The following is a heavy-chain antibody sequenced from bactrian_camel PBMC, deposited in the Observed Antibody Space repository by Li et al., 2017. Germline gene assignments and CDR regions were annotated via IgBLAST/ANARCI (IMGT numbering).Heavy chain of an antibody. V-gene: IGHV3S31*01. J-gene: IGHJ6*01. CDR3: AKQGARYTAVGGTGSFGY. Sequence: VQLVESGGGSVQPGGSLRLSCAGSGFIFSDYAMHWVRQVPGKGLEWVALANSGGQHTFYADSVKGRFTISKDNTKQILYLELNSLKAEDTAMYYCAKQGARYTAVGGTGSFGYWGQGTQVTVS. CDR2: ANSGGQHT. D-gene: IGHD7*01. CDR1: GFIFSDYA.